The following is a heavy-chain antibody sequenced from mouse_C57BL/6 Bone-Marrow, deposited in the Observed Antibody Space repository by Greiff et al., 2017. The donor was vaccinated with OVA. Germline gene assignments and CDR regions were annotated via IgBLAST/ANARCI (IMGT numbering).Heavy chain of an antibody. CDR3: ARGPLITTVGRDYFDY. Sequence: QVQLKQPGAELVKPGASVKLSCKASGYTFTSYWMHWVKQRPGQGLEWIGMIHPNSGSTNYNEKFKSKATLTVDNASSTAYMQLSSLTSEDSAVYYCARGPLITTVGRDYFDYWGQGTTLTVSS. CDR2: IHPNSGST. D-gene: IGHD1-1*01. CDR1: GYTFTSYW. V-gene: IGHV1-64*01. J-gene: IGHJ2*01.